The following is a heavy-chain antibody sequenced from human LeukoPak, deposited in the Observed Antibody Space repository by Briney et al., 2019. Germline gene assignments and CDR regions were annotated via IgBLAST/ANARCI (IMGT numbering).Heavy chain of an antibody. CDR1: GGTFSSYA. V-gene: IGHV1-69*06. CDR2: IIPIFGTA. Sequence: EASVTVSCTASGGTFSSYAISWVRQAPGQGLEWMGGIIPIFGTANYAQKFQGRVTITADKSTSTAYMELSSLRSEDTAVYYCARDRLDYGDYWFDPWGQGTLVTVSS. D-gene: IGHD4-17*01. J-gene: IGHJ5*02. CDR3: ARDRLDYGDYWFDP.